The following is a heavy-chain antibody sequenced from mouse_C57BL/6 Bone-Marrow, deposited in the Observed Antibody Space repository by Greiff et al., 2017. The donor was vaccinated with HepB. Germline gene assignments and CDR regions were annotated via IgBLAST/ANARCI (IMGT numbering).Heavy chain of an antibody. D-gene: IGHD2-5*01. V-gene: IGHV14-4*01. J-gene: IGHJ4*01. CDR2: IDPENGDT. CDR3: TKDSNYSYYYAMDY. Sequence: VQLQQSGAELVRPGASVKLSCTASGFNIKDDYMHWVKQRPEQGLEWIGWIDPENGDTEYASKFQGKATITADTSSNTAGLQLSSLTSEDTAVYYCTKDSNYSYYYAMDYWGQGTSVTVSS. CDR1: GFNIKDDY.